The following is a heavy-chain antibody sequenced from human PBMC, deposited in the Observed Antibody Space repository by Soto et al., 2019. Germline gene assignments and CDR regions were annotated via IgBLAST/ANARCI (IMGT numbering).Heavy chain of an antibody. CDR2: INPNSGGT. CDR3: AIFGWDIVVVPAALGYYYGMDV. Sequence: QVQLVQSGAEVKKPGASVKVSCKASGYTFTGYYVHWVRQAPGQGLEWMGWINPNSGGTNYAQKFQGRVTMTRDTSISTAYMELSRLRSDDTAVYYCAIFGWDIVVVPAALGYYYGMDVWGQGTTVTVSS. V-gene: IGHV1-2*02. CDR1: GYTFTGYY. J-gene: IGHJ6*02. D-gene: IGHD2-2*01.